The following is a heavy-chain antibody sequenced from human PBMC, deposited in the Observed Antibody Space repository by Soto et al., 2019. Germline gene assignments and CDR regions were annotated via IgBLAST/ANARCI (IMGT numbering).Heavy chain of an antibody. CDR3: AREGIIHYGDYGGMDV. CDR1: GFTFSSYD. D-gene: IGHD4-17*01. CDR2: IGTAGDT. V-gene: IGHV3-13*01. J-gene: IGHJ6*02. Sequence: GSLRLSCAASGFTFSSYDMHWVRQATGKGLEWVSAIGTAGDTYYPGSVKGRFTISRENAKNSLYLQMNSLRAGDTAVYYCAREGIIHYGDYGGMDVWGQGTTVTVSS.